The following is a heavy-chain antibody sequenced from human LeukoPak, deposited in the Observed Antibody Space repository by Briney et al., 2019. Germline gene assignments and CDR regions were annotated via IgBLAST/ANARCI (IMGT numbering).Heavy chain of an antibody. CDR3: TRVRGTAYYFDY. V-gene: IGHV3-49*03. CDR1: GFTFGDYG. Sequence: GGSLRLSCTASGFTFGDYGMSWFRQAPGKGLGWVGYIRSKAYGGTTEYAASVKGKFTISRDDSKSIAYLQMNSLKTEDTAVYYCTRVRGTAYYFDYWGQGTLVTVSS. CDR2: IRSKAYGGTT. D-gene: IGHD1-1*01. J-gene: IGHJ4*02.